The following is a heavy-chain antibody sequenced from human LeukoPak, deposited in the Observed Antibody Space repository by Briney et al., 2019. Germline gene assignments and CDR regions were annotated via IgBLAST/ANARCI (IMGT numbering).Heavy chain of an antibody. CDR2: ISSSGSTI. CDR1: GFTFSSYE. J-gene: IGHJ3*01. D-gene: IGHD5-18*01. CDR3: ARDGPWIQLSSPRAFDF. V-gene: IGHV3-48*03. Sequence: GGSLRLSCAASGFTFSSYEMNWVRQAPGKGLEWVSYISSSGSTIYYADSVKGRFTISRDNAKNSLYLQMNSLRAEDTAVYYCARDGPWIQLSSPRAFDFWGQGTMVTVSS.